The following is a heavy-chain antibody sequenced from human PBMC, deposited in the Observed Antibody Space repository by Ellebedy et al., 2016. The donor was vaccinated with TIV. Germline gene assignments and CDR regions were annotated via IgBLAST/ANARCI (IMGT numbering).Heavy chain of an antibody. Sequence: SETLSLTXTVSGGSISSSSYYWGWIRQPPGKGLEWIGSIYYSGSTNYNPSLKSRVTISVDTSKNQFSLKLSSVTAADTAVYYCARVYYIVVVPAAIRGPPGHWYFDLWGRGTLVTVSS. V-gene: IGHV4-39*07. CDR2: IYYSGST. J-gene: IGHJ2*01. D-gene: IGHD2-2*01. CDR3: ARVYYIVVVPAAIRGPPGHWYFDL. CDR1: GGSISSSSYY.